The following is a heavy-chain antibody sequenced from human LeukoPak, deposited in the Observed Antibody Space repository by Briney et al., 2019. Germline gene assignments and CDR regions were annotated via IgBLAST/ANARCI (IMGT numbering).Heavy chain of an antibody. CDR2: ISSSSSYI. CDR1: GFTFSSYS. V-gene: IGHV3-21*01. Sequence: GGSLRLSCAASGFTFSSYSMNWVRQAPGKGLEWVSSISSSSSYIYYADSVKGRFTISRDNAKNSLYLQMNSLRAEDTAVYYCARDRIAVAGTNDYWGQGTLVTVSS. J-gene: IGHJ4*02. CDR3: ARDRIAVAGTNDY. D-gene: IGHD6-19*01.